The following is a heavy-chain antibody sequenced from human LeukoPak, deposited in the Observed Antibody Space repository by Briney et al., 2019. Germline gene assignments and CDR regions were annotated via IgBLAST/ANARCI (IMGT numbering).Heavy chain of an antibody. CDR2: IRYDGSNK. V-gene: IGHV3-30*02. Sequence: GGSLRLSCAASGFTFSGYGMHWVRQAPGKGLEWVAFIRYDGSNKYYADSVKGRFTISRDNSKNTLYLQMNSLRAEDTAVYYCAKGGSSSFDYWGQGTLVTVSS. CDR3: AKGGSSSFDY. D-gene: IGHD6-6*01. J-gene: IGHJ4*02. CDR1: GFTFSGYG.